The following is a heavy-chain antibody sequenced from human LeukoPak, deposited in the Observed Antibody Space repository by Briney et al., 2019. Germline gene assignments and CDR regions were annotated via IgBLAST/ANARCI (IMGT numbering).Heavy chain of an antibody. J-gene: IGHJ6*02. CDR1: GFTFSSYG. CDR3: GGYDFWSGQPYYYGMDV. Sequence: GGSLGLSCAASGFTFSSYGMHWVRQAPGKGLEWVAVISYDGSNKYYADSVKGRFTISRDNSKNTLYLQMNSLRAEDTAVYYCGGYDFWSGQPYYYGMDVWGQGTTVTVSS. D-gene: IGHD3-3*01. V-gene: IGHV3-30*03. CDR2: ISYDGSNK.